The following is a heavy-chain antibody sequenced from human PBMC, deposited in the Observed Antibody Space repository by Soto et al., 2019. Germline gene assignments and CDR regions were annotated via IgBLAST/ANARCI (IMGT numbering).Heavy chain of an antibody. CDR3: ATRDGDGAAGKYYFDY. D-gene: IGHD6-13*01. V-gene: IGHV1-69*02. CDR2: IIPILGIA. Sequence: QVQLVQSGAEVKKPGSSVKVSCKASGGTFSSYTISWVRQAPGQGLEWMGRIIPILGIANYAQKCQGRVTMTADKSTSTAYMELSSLRSEDTAVYYCATRDGDGAAGKYYFDYWGQGTLVTVSS. CDR1: GGTFSSYT. J-gene: IGHJ4*02.